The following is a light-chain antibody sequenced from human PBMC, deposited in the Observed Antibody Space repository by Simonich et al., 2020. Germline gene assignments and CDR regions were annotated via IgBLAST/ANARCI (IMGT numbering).Light chain of an antibody. CDR3: QQYYSTPPLT. J-gene: IGKJ4*01. CDR1: QSVFYSSNNKNY. Sequence: DIVMTQSPDSLAVSLGERATINCKSSQSVFYSSNNKNYLAWYPQKPGQPPKLLIYWASTRESGVPDRFSGSGSGTDYTLTISSLQAEDVAVYYCQQYYSTPPLTFGGGTKVEIK. CDR2: WAS. V-gene: IGKV4-1*01.